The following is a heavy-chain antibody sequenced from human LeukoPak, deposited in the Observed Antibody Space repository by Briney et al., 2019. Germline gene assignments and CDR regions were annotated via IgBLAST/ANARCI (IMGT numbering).Heavy chain of an antibody. D-gene: IGHD6-19*01. CDR1: GGSISRYY. CDR3: ARRSQQWLVFDY. J-gene: IGHJ4*02. Sequence: PSETLSLTCTVSGGSISRYYWSWIRQPPGKGLEWIGCIYYSGSTNYNPSLKSRVTISVDTSKDQFSLKLSSVTAADTAVYYCARRSQQWLVFDYWGQGTLVAVSS. V-gene: IGHV4-59*01. CDR2: IYYSGST.